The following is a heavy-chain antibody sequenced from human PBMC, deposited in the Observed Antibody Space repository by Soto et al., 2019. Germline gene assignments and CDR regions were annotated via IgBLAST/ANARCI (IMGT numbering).Heavy chain of an antibody. CDR3: ARHRVTFWYFDL. CDR2: IYYSGST. CDR1: GGSISSSSYY. Sequence: SETLSLTCTVSGGSISSSSYYWGWIRQPPGKGLEWIGSIYYSGSTYYNPSLKSRVTISVDTAKNRFSLKLSSVTAADTAVYYCARHRVTFWYFDLWGRGTLVTVSS. V-gene: IGHV4-39*01. J-gene: IGHJ2*01.